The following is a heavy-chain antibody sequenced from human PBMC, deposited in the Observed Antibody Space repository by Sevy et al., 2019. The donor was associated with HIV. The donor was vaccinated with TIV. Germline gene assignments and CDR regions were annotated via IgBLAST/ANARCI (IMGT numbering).Heavy chain of an antibody. D-gene: IGHD3-22*01. J-gene: IGHJ5*02. CDR2: ISYDGSNK. V-gene: IGHV3-30-3*01. Sequence: GGYLRLSCAASGFTFSSFAMHWVRQAPDKGLEWAAVISYDGSNKYYADSVKGRFTISRDNSENTLYLQMNSLRAEDTAVYYCARGPTYYYDSSRYDWFDPWGQGTLVTVSS. CDR1: GFTFSSFA. CDR3: ARGPTYYYDSSRYDWFDP.